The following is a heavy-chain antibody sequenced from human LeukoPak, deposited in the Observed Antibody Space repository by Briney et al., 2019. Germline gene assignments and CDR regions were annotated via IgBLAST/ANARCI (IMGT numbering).Heavy chain of an antibody. CDR1: GGSIRSYY. J-gene: IGHJ5*02. D-gene: IGHD6-6*01. CDR2: INHSGST. V-gene: IGHV4-34*01. CDR3: ARWTSIAALYNWFDP. Sequence: SETLSLTCTVSGGSIRSYYWSWIRQPPGKGLEWIGEINHSGSTNYNPSLKSRVTISVDTSKNQFSLKLSSVTAADTAVYYCARWTSIAALYNWFDPWGQGTLVTVSS.